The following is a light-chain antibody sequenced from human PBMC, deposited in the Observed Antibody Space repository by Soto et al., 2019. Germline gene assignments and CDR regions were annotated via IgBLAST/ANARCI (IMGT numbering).Light chain of an antibody. J-gene: IGLJ1*01. V-gene: IGLV2-8*01. Sequence: QSALTQPPSASGSPGQSVTISCTGTSSDVGGYKYVSWYQQHPGKAPKLMIYEVSRRPSGVPDRFSGSKSGNTASLTVSGLQAEDEADYYCSSYTSSSTSYVFVTGTKLTVL. CDR1: SSDVGGYKY. CDR2: EVS. CDR3: SSYTSSSTSYV.